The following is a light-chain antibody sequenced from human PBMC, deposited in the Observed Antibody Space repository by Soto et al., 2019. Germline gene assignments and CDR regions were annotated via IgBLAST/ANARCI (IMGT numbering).Light chain of an antibody. CDR3: QQYNNWPRT. V-gene: IGKV3-15*01. CDR2: GAS. J-gene: IGKJ1*01. CDR1: QSVSSN. Sequence: EIVITDSPPTLSVSPGERVTLSCRASQSVSSNLALYQQRPGQAPRLLIYGASTRATGIPARFSGSGSGTEFTLTISSLQSEDFAVYYCQQYNNWPRTFGQGTKVDIK.